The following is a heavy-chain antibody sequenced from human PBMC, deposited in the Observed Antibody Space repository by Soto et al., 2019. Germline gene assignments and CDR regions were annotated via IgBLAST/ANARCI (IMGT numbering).Heavy chain of an antibody. CDR3: AHRTYYDFWSGYRGDAFDI. CDR2: IYWDDDK. J-gene: IGHJ3*02. Sequence: SGPTLVQPTQTLTLTCTFSGFSLSTSGVGVGWIRQPPGKALEWLALIYWDDDKRYSPSRKSRLTITNDTSKNRVVLKMTNMDPVDTATYYCAHRTYYDFWSGYRGDAFDIWGQGTMVTVSS. CDR1: GFSLSTSGVG. D-gene: IGHD3-3*01. V-gene: IGHV2-5*02.